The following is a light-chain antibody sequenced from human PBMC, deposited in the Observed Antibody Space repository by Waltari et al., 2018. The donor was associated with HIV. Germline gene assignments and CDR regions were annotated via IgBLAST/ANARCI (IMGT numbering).Light chain of an antibody. J-gene: IGLJ2*01. V-gene: IGLV1-47*01. CDR3: AAWDDSLSAL. CDR1: SSNIGSNY. Sequence: QSVLTQPPSASGTPGQRVTISCSGSSSNIGSNYVYWYQQLPGTAPKLLIYRNNQRPSGVPDRFSVSKSGTSASLAISGLRSEDEADYYCAAWDDSLSALFGGGTKLTVL. CDR2: RNN.